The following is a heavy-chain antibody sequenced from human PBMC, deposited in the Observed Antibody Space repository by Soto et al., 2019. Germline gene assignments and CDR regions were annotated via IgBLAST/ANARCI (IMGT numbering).Heavy chain of an antibody. CDR1: GYTFTAYH. D-gene: IGHD3-22*01. CDR2: INPNSGGT. J-gene: IGHJ4*02. V-gene: IGHV1-2*04. Sequence: ASVKVSCTASGYTFTAYHLHWVRPAPGQGLEWMGWINPNSGGTNYAQKFQGWVTMTRDTSISTAYMELSRLRSDDTAVYYCARDRHYYDSSLYDYWGQGTLVTVSS. CDR3: ARDRHYYDSSLYDY.